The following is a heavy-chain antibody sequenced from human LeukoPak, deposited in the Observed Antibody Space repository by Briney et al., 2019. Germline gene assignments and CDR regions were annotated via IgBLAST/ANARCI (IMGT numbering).Heavy chain of an antibody. CDR3: ARTPPVAAAGTSYDY. Sequence: SETLSLTCAVYGGSFSGYYWSWIRQPPGKGLEWIGEINHSGSTNYNPSLKSRVTISVDTSKNQFSLKLSSVTAADTAVYYCARTPPVAAAGTSYDYWGQGTLVTVSS. V-gene: IGHV4-34*01. J-gene: IGHJ4*02. CDR1: GGSFSGYY. D-gene: IGHD6-13*01. CDR2: INHSGST.